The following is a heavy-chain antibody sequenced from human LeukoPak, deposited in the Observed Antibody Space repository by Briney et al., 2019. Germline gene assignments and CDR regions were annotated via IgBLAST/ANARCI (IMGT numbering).Heavy chain of an antibody. V-gene: IGHV3-15*01. CDR1: GFTFSNAW. J-gene: IGHJ4*02. Sequence: GGSLRLSCAASGFTFSNAWMSWVRQAPGKGLGWVGRIKSKTDGGTTDYAAPVKGGVTISRDDSKNTLYLQMNSLKTEDTAVYYCTRGVVPAAKSDYWGQGTLVTVSS. CDR3: TRGVVPAAKSDY. D-gene: IGHD2-2*01. CDR2: IKSKTDGGTT.